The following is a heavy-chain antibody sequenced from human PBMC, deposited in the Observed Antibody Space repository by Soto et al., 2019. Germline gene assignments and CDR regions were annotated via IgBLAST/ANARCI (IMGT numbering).Heavy chain of an antibody. V-gene: IGHV1-2*02. J-gene: IGHJ6*02. D-gene: IGHD4-4*01. CDR3: ARASYSNPMDV. CDR1: GYTFTGPY. Sequence: EASVKVSCKASGYTFTGPYMHWVRQAPGQGREWMGWINPNSGGTNDAQEFQGRVTMTRDTSISTAYMELSSLRSDDTAVYYCARASYSNPMDVWGQGATVTVSS. CDR2: INPNSGGT.